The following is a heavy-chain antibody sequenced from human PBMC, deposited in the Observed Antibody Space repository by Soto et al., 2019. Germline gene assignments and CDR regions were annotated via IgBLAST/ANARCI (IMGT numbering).Heavy chain of an antibody. CDR2: VYYTGST. V-gene: IGHV4-59*11. CDR1: SGSNRPQY. CDR3: ARMPYTGSNPPFDY. Sequence: PSETLSLTSPVASGSNRPQYRSWIRHPRQMGLEMVGYVYYTGSTIYTPSLKSRLTISVDTSNNQFSLRLTSVTAADTAVYYCARMPYTGSNPPFDYWGRGILVTVSS. D-gene: IGHD1-26*01. J-gene: IGHJ4*02.